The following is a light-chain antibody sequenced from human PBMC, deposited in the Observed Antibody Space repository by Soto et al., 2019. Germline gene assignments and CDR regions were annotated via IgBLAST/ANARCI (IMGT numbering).Light chain of an antibody. CDR2: GAS. CDR3: QQSYSTPL. CDR1: QSVSSSS. J-gene: IGKJ4*01. V-gene: IGKV3-20*01. Sequence: EVVLTQSPGTLSVSPGERATLSCRASQSVSSSSLAWYQQIPGQSPRLLIFGASSKATGIPDRFSGSGSGTDFTLTISSLQPEDFATYYCQQSYSTPLFGGGTKVDIK.